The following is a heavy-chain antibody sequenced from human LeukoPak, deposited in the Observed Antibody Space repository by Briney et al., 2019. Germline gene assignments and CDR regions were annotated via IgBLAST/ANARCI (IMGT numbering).Heavy chain of an antibody. Sequence: GASVKVSCKASGYTFTTYYIHWVRQAPGQGLEWVGIINPSGGSTTYAQKFQGRVTMTRDTSTSTVYMELSSLRSGDTALYYCARGDVLDGGVYNWFDPWGQGTLVIVSS. J-gene: IGHJ5*02. CDR3: ARGDVLDGGVYNWFDP. D-gene: IGHD2-8*02. CDR1: GYTFTTYY. V-gene: IGHV1-46*01. CDR2: INPSGGST.